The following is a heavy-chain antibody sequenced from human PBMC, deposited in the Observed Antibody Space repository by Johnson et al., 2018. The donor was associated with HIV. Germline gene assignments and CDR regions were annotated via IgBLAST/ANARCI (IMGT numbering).Heavy chain of an antibody. CDR3: ATSYATGAFDI. Sequence: QVQLVESGGGVVQPGRSLRLSCAASGFTFSTYGMHWVRQAPGKGLEWVAVTWYDGSNQYYADSVKGRFSISRDNSKNTLYLQMNSLRAEDTAVYYCATSYATGAFDIWGQGTMVTVSS. CDR2: TWYDGSNQ. V-gene: IGHV3-33*08. J-gene: IGHJ3*02. CDR1: GFTFSTYG. D-gene: IGHD3-16*01.